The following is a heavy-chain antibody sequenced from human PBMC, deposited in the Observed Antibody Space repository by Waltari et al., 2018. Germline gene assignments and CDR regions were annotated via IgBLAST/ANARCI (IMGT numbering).Heavy chain of an antibody. Sequence: QVQLVQSGAEVKKPGSWVKVSCKASGGSFSSYSIRWARQAPGQGLEWMGGIIPIFGTANYAQKFQGRVTITADESTSTAYMELSSLRSEDTAVYYCARDLETTTGAFDIWGQGTMVTVSS. V-gene: IGHV1-69*01. CDR2: IIPIFGTA. CDR3: ARDLETTTGAFDI. J-gene: IGHJ3*02. CDR1: GGSFSSYS. D-gene: IGHD4-17*01.